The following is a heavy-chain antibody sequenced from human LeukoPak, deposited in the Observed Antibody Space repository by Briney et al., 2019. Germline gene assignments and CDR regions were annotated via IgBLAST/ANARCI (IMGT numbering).Heavy chain of an antibody. CDR1: GFTFEDYT. J-gene: IGHJ4*02. V-gene: IGHV3-43*01. CDR3: AGREISGWYVDY. CDR2: ISRDGGST. Sequence: GGSLRLSCAASGFTFEDYTTHWVRQAPGKGLERVSLISRDGGSTYYADSVKGRFTISRDNSKNTRYLQMNSLRAVDTAMYYCAGREISGWYVDYWGPGTLVTVSS. D-gene: IGHD6-19*01.